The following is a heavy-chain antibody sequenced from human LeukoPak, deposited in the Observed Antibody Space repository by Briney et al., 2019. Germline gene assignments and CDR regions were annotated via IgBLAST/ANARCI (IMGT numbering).Heavy chain of an antibody. Sequence: GASVKVSCKASGYTFTGYYMHWVRQAPGQGLEWMGRINPNSGGTNYAQKFQGRVTMTRDTSISTAYMELSRLRSDDTAVYYCARWPLTSGYYYYDYYYMDVWGKGTTVTVSS. CDR3: ARWPLTSGYYYYDYYYMDV. J-gene: IGHJ6*03. D-gene: IGHD3-22*01. CDR2: INPNSGGT. CDR1: GYTFTGYY. V-gene: IGHV1-2*06.